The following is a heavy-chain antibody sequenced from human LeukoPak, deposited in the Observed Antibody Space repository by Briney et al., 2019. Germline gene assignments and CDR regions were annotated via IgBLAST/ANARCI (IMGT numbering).Heavy chain of an antibody. CDR2: INPNSGGT. Sequence: ASVKVSCKASGYTFTGYYMHWVRQAPGQGLEWMGWINPNSGGTNYAQKSQGRVTMTRDTSISTAYMELSRLRSDDTAVYYCARLAYCGGDCPKYYFDYWGQGTLVTVSS. D-gene: IGHD2-21*02. V-gene: IGHV1-2*02. CDR3: ARLAYCGGDCPKYYFDY. CDR1: GYTFTGYY. J-gene: IGHJ4*02.